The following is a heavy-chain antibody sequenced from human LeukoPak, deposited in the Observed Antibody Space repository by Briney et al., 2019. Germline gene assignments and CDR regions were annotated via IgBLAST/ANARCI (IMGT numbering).Heavy chain of an antibody. CDR3: AKDAVGLFGAFDI. CDR1: GLTFSSYA. V-gene: IGHV3-23*01. Sequence: GGSLRLSCAASGLTFSSYAMSWVRQAPGKGLEWVSAISGSGGSTYYADSVKGRFTISRDNSKNTLYLQMNSLRAEDAAVYYCAKDAVGLFGAFDIWGQGTMVTVSS. D-gene: IGHD1-26*01. J-gene: IGHJ3*02. CDR2: ISGSGGST.